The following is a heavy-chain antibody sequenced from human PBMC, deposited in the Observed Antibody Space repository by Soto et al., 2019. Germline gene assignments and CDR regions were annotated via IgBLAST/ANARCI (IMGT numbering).Heavy chain of an antibody. CDR3: SRTESGTFDP. V-gene: IGHV4-30-2*01. CDR2: IYHSGST. CDR1: GGSISSGGYS. J-gene: IGHJ5*02. Sequence: QLQLQESGSGLVKPSQTLSLTCAVSGGSISSGGYSWSWIRQPPGKGLEWIGYIYHSGSTYYNPSLKSHGTIAVYRYKIYFSLKLSSETAADTALYYCSRTESGTFDPWCQGTLVTVSS. D-gene: IGHD1-7*01.